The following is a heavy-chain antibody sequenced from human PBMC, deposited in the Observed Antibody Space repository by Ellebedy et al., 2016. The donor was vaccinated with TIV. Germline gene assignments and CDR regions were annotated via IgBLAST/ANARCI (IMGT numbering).Heavy chain of an antibody. CDR1: GFTFSRSG. CDR2: IWFDGSKQ. CDR3: ARQFRSKRITMVRGQLDV. Sequence: GESLKISXAASGFTFSRSGMHWVRQAPGKGLEWVAIIWFDGSKQYYADSVKGRFTISRDNSKNALFLQMNSLIADDTAVYYCARQFRSKRITMVRGQLDVWGQGTTVIVS. J-gene: IGHJ6*02. D-gene: IGHD3-10*01. V-gene: IGHV3-33*01.